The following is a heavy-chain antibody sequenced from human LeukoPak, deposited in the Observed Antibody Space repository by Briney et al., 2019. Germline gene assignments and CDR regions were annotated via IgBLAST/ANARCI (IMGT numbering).Heavy chain of an antibody. V-gene: IGHV3-66*02. Sequence: GGSLRLSCAASGLSLGSNYVTWVRPPPGKGLEWVSVIYTDGSTYYADSVKGRFTISRDTSKNTLYLQMSSLRVDDTAMYYCTDAVAAWGQGTLVTVSS. CDR1: GLSLGSNY. CDR2: IYTDGST. D-gene: IGHD6-19*01. CDR3: TDAVAA. J-gene: IGHJ5*02.